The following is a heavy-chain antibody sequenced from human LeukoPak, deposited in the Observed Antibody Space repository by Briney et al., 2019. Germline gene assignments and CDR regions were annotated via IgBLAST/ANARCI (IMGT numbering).Heavy chain of an antibody. J-gene: IGHJ4*02. CDR2: IYYSETT. CDR1: GDSVTSGYF. CDR3: ATNKFNYPELVFDY. Sequence: PSETLSLTCAVSGDSVTSGYFCGWIRQPPGKGLEGIGNIYYSETTQYNSSLKSRVTISLDTSKNQFSLKLSSVTAADTAVYYCATNKFNYPELVFDYWGQGTLVTVSS. V-gene: IGHV4-38-2*01. D-gene: IGHD4-11*01.